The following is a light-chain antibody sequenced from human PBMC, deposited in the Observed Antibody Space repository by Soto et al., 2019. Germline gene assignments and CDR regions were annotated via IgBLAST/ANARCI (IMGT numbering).Light chain of an antibody. J-gene: IGKJ1*01. CDR1: QSISSW. CDR3: QQYNSYSPWT. Sequence: DIQMTQSPSTLSATVAHRVPITCRASQSISSWLAWYQQKPGKAPKLLIYDASSLESGVPSRFSGSGSGTEFTLTISSLQPDDFATYYCQQYNSYSPWTFGQGTK. CDR2: DAS. V-gene: IGKV1-5*01.